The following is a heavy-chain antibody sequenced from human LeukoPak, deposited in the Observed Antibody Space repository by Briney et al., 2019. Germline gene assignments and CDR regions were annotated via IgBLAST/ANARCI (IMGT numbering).Heavy chain of an antibody. CDR2: IYTSGST. CDR1: GGSISSGSYY. D-gene: IGHD2-15*01. Sequence: SQTLSLTRTVSGGSISSGSYYWSWIRQPAGKGLEWIGRIYTSGSTNYNPSLKSRVTISVDTSKNQFSLKLSSVTAADTAVYYCAGGSYCSGGSCYLTPYYYYYMDVWGKGTTVTVSS. V-gene: IGHV4-61*02. CDR3: AGGSYCSGGSCYLTPYYYYYMDV. J-gene: IGHJ6*03.